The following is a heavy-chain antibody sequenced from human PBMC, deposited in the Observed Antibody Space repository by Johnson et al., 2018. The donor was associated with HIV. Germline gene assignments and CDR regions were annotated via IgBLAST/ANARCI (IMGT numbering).Heavy chain of an antibody. CDR3: AREGITMIVVPTGAFDI. CDR1: GFTFSSYG. CDR2: IKQDGSEK. D-gene: IGHD3-22*01. J-gene: IGHJ3*02. V-gene: IGHV3-7*03. Sequence: VQLVESGGGVVQPGGSLRLSCATSGFTFSSYGMHWVRQAPGKGLEWVANIKQDGSEKYYVDSVKGRFTISRDNSKNTLYLQMKSLRAEDTGLYYCAREGITMIVVPTGAFDIWGQGTMVTVSS.